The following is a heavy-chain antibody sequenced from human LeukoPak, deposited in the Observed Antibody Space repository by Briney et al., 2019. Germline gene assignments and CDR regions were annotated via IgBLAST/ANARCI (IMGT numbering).Heavy chain of an antibody. CDR1: GFPFSNYG. J-gene: IGHJ6*04. CDR2: ISGSGGST. V-gene: IGHV3-23*01. Sequence: GGSLRLSCAASGFPFSNYGMSWVRQAPGKGLEWVSAISGSGGSTYYADSVKGRFTISRDNSKNTLYLQMNSLRAEDTAVYYCAELGITMIGGVWGKGTTVTISS. D-gene: IGHD3-10*02. CDR3: AELGITMIGGV.